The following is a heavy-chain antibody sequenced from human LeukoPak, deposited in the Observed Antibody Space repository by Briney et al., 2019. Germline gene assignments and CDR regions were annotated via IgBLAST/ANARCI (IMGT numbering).Heavy chain of an antibody. V-gene: IGHV1-18*01. CDR2: ISAYNGNT. J-gene: IGHJ4*02. CDR1: GYTFTSYG. D-gene: IGHD2-21*02. Sequence: GASVKVSCKASGYTFTSYGISWVRQAPGQGLEWMGWISAYNGNTNYAQKLQGRVTMTTDTSTSTAYMELRSLRSDDTAVYYCARDQSSTYCGGDCYSLDGPKPVDYWGQGTLVTVSS. CDR3: ARDQSSTYCGGDCYSLDGPKPVDY.